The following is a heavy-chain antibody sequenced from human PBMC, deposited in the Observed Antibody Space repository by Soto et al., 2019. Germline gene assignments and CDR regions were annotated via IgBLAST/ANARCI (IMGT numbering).Heavy chain of an antibody. J-gene: IGHJ4*02. V-gene: IGHV3-53*01. Sequence: GSLRLSCAASGFTVSSNYMSWVRQAPGKGLEWVSVIYSGGSTYYADSVKGRFTISRDNSKNTLYLQMNSLRAEDTAVYYCAKLTYYDILTGYSGADYWGQGTLVTVSS. CDR1: GFTVSSNY. CDR2: IYSGGST. D-gene: IGHD3-9*01. CDR3: AKLTYYDILTGYSGADY.